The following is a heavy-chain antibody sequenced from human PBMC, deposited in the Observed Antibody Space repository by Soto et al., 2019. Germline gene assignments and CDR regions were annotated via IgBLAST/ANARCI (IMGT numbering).Heavy chain of an antibody. V-gene: IGHV4-34*01. CDR2: INHSGST. Sequence: PSETLSLTCAVYGGSFSGYYWSWIRQPPGKGLEWIGEINHSGSTNYNPSLKSRVTISVDTSKNQLSLKLSSVTAADTAVYYCARLGSSWPYYYYGMDVWGQGTTVTVSS. J-gene: IGHJ6*02. CDR3: ARLGSSWPYYYYGMDV. D-gene: IGHD6-13*01. CDR1: GGSFSGYY.